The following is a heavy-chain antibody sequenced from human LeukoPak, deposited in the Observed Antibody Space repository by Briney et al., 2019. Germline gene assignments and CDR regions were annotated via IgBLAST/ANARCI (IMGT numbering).Heavy chain of an antibody. CDR2: ISGSGGST. CDR1: GFTFSSYA. J-gene: IGHJ4*02. D-gene: IGHD3-3*01. Sequence: GGSLRLSCAASGFTFSSYAMSWVRQAPGKGLEWVSAISGSGGSTYYADSVKGPFTISRDNSKNTLYLQMNSLRAEDTAVYYCAKVSNGDFWSGYIDYWGQGTLVTVSS. V-gene: IGHV3-23*01. CDR3: AKVSNGDFWSGYIDY.